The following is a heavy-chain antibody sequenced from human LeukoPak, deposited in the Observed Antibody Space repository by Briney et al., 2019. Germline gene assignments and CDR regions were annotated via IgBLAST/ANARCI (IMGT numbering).Heavy chain of an antibody. V-gene: IGHV3-48*04. J-gene: IGHJ2*01. CDR2: ISSSGNTI. D-gene: IGHD1-1*01. CDR3: AGENEAYWYFDL. Sequence: PGGSLRLSCAASGFTFSSYSMNWVRQAPGKGLEWVSYISSSGNTIYYADSVKGRFTISRDNAKNSLYLQMNSLRAEDTAVYYCAGENEAYWYFDLWGRGTVVTVSS. CDR1: GFTFSSYS.